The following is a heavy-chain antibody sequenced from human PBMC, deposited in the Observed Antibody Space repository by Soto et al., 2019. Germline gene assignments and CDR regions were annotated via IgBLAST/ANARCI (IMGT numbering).Heavy chain of an antibody. CDR3: AREDETEMSDY. Sequence: ASVKVSCKTSGYTFTNYGITWVRQAPGQGLEWMGWISGHNGNTHNAKKFQGRVTMTTETSMSTAYMELRSLRSDDTAVYYCAREDETEMSDYWGQGTLVTVSS. CDR2: ISGHNGNT. V-gene: IGHV1-18*04. J-gene: IGHJ4*02. CDR1: GYTFTNYG.